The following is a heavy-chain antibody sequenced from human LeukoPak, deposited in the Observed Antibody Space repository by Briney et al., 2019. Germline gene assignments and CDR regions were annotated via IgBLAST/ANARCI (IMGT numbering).Heavy chain of an antibody. CDR2: IRYDGSNK. V-gene: IGHV3-30*02. D-gene: IGHD1-26*01. Sequence: GGSLRLSCSASGFIFSSYGMHWVRQAPGKGLEWVAFIRYDGSNKYYADSVKGRFTISRDNSKNTLYLQMNSLRAEDTAVYYCAKDRSGSYSQGLDYWGQGTLVTVSS. CDR3: AKDRSGSYSQGLDY. CDR1: GFIFSSYG. J-gene: IGHJ4*02.